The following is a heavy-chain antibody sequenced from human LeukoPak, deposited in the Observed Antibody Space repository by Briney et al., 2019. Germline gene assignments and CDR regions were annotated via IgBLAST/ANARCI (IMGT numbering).Heavy chain of an antibody. CDR1: GFTFSSYW. Sequence: GGSLRLSCAASGFTFSSYWMSWVRLAPGKGREWVANIKQDGSEKYYVDSVKGRFTISRDNAKNSLYLQMNSLRAEDTAVYYCARRGRSGWNPLGYWGQGTLVTVSS. V-gene: IGHV3-7*01. D-gene: IGHD6-19*01. J-gene: IGHJ4*02. CDR3: ARRGRSGWNPLGY. CDR2: IKQDGSEK.